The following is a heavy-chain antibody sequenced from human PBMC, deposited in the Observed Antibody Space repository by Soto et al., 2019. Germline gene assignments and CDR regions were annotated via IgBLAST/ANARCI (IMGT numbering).Heavy chain of an antibody. CDR1: GFTFSSYW. CDR2: IKQDGSEK. Sequence: LRLSCVVSGFTFSSYWMSWVRQAPGKGLEWVANIKQDGSEKYYVDSVKGRFTISRDNAKNSLYLQMNSLRAEDTAVYYCARERSYCSGGSCPHYYYFDYWGRGILVTVSS. CDR3: ARERSYCSGGSCPHYYYFDY. D-gene: IGHD2-15*01. V-gene: IGHV3-7*03. J-gene: IGHJ4*01.